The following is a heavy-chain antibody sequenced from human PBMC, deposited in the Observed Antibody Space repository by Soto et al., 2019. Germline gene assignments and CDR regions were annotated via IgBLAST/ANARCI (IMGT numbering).Heavy chain of an antibody. Sequence: GESLKISCKGSGYSFTSYWIGWVRQMPGKGLEWIGIIYPGDSDTRYSPSFQGQVTISADKSISTAYLQWSSLKASDTAMYYCGRHYMWDSSSWFPYDNRHHYAMEVWGQGTTVTASS. CDR3: GRHYMWDSSSWFPYDNRHHYAMEV. CDR1: GYSFTSYW. J-gene: IGHJ6*02. D-gene: IGHD6-13*01. V-gene: IGHV5-51*01. CDR2: IYPGDSDT.